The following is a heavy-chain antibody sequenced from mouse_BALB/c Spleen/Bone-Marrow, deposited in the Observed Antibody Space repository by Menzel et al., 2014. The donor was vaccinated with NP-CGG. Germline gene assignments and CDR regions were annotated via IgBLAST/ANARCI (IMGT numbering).Heavy chain of an antibody. D-gene: IGHD2-3*01. CDR3: GNDGYDKDIDF. J-gene: IGHJ4*01. V-gene: IGHV1-76*01. CDR1: GYIFTSYW. CDR2: IYPGTDST. Sequence: VKLMESGAELVRPGASVKLSCKTSGYIFTSYWIHCVKQRSGQCLEWIARIYPGTDSTFYNEKFKVKATLTADKSSSTDYIQLSSLEAEQSAIYCCGNDGYDKDIDFWGQGASVTISS.